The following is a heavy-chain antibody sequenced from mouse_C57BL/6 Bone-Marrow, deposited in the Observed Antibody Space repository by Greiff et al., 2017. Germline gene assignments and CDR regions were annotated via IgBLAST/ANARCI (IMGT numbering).Heavy chain of an antibody. CDR3: ARSCPMSTTGWYAY. CDR1: GFNIKDYY. J-gene: IGHJ3*01. D-gene: IGHD2-4*01. Sequence: EVQLQQSGAELVKPGASVKLSCTASGFNIKDYYMHWVKQRTEQGLEWIGRIDPEDGETKSAPKFQGKATITADTSSTTAYLQRSSLTSEDTAFDYCARSCPMSTTGWYAYWGQGTLVTVSA. V-gene: IGHV14-2*01. CDR2: IDPEDGET.